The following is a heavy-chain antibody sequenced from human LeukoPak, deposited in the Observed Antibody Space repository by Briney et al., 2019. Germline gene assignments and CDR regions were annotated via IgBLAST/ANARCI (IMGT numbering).Heavy chain of an antibody. J-gene: IGHJ6*03. CDR3: ATDPRTTVFGTFRYYYMDV. Sequence: ASVKVSCTASGYTFTGYYMHWVRQAPGQGPEWMGWINPDSGYTNYAQKFQGRVTMTRDTSINTAYMELSRLTSDDTAVYYCATDPRTTVFGTFRYYYMDVWGEGTTVAVSS. CDR1: GYTFTGYY. CDR2: INPDSGYT. V-gene: IGHV1-2*02. D-gene: IGHD3-3*01.